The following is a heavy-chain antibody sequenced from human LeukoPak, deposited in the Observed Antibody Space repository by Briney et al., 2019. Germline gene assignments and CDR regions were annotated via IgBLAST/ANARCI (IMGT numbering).Heavy chain of an antibody. CDR1: GGSVSSGSYY. CDR2: IYYSGST. J-gene: IGHJ4*02. Sequence: SETLSLTCTVSGGSVSSGSYYWSWIRQPPGKGLEWIGYIYYSGSTNYNPSLKSRVTISVDTSKNQFSLKLSSVTAADTAVYYCARGSGGYSYGFEYYFDYWGQGTLVTVSS. CDR3: ARGSGGYSYGFEYYFDY. D-gene: IGHD5-18*01. V-gene: IGHV4-61*01.